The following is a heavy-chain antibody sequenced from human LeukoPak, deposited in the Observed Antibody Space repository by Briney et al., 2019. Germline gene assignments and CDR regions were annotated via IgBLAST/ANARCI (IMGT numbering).Heavy chain of an antibody. D-gene: IGHD6-19*01. CDR3: ARDRVLISSGWFDY. CDR1: GGSISSGGYY. J-gene: IGHJ4*02. Sequence: SETLSLTCTVSGGSISSGGYYWSWIRQHPGKGLEWIGYIYYSGSTYYNPSLKSRVTISVDTSKNQFSLKLSSVTAADTAVYYCARDRVLISSGWFDYWGQGTLVTVSS. CDR2: IYYSGST. V-gene: IGHV4-31*03.